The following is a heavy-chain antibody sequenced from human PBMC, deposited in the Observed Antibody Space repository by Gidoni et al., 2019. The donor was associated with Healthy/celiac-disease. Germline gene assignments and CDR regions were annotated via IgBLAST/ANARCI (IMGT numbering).Heavy chain of an antibody. J-gene: IGHJ4*02. CDR2: IFSNDEK. Sequence: QVTLKESGPVLVKPTETLTLTCTVSGFSLSNARMGVSWIRQPPGKALEWLAHIFSNDEKSYSTSLKSRLTISKDTSKSQVVLTMTNMDPVDTATYYCARITHLEWLFYAHHRYGAFDYWGQGTLVTVSS. CDR1: GFSLSNARMG. CDR3: ARITHLEWLFYAHHRYGAFDY. D-gene: IGHD3-3*01. V-gene: IGHV2-26*01.